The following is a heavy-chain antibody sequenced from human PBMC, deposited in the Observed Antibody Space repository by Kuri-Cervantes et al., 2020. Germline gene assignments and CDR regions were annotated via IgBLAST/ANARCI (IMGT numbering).Heavy chain of an antibody. CDR1: GFTFSDYY. D-gene: IGHD3-10*01. CDR3: ARQAGLLWFGGQDY. V-gene: IGHV4-34*01. J-gene: IGHJ4*02. Sequence: GSLRLSCAASGFTFSDYYMSWIRQPPGKGLEWIGEISHSGSPNYNPSLKSRVTISVDTSKNQFSLKLSSVTAADTAVYYCARQAGLLWFGGQDYWGQGTLVTVSS. CDR2: ISHSGSP.